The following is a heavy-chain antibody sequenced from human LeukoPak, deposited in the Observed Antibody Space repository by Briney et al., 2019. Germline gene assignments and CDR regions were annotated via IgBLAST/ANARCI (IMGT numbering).Heavy chain of an antibody. CDR3: ARPAYSSSLLSHFDP. D-gene: IGHD6-13*01. J-gene: IGHJ5*02. V-gene: IGHV5-51*01. Sequence: GESLKISCEGSGYSFSTYWIAWVRQMPGKGLEWMGSIYPRDSEIRYSPSFQGQVTISADNSISTAYLQWSSLKASDTAMYYCARPAYSSSLLSHFDPWGQGTLVTVSS. CDR1: GYSFSTYW. CDR2: IYPRDSEI.